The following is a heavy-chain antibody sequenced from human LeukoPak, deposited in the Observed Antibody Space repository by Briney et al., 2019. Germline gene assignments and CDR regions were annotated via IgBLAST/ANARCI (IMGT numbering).Heavy chain of an antibody. CDR1: GASISSYY. J-gene: IGHJ4*02. V-gene: IGHV4-59*08. D-gene: IGHD5-18*01. Sequence: SETLSLARTVSGASISSYYWSWIRQPPGKGLEWIGDIFNSGNTNYNPSLKSRVTISVDTSKNQFSLKLTSVTAADTAVYYCARGAYSYRFDYWGPGTLVTVSS. CDR2: IFNSGNT. CDR3: ARGAYSYRFDY.